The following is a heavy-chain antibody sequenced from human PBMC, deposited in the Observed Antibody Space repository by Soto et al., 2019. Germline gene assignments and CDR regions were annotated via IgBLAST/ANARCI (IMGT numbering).Heavy chain of an antibody. CDR1: GDSVSSNSAP. D-gene: IGHD6-13*01. J-gene: IGHJ5*01. V-gene: IGHV6-1*01. CDR3: ARDFYPNWAAGPKWFDL. CDR2: TYYRSKWYN. Sequence: SQTLSLTCAISGDSVSSNSAPWNWIRQSPSRGLEWLGRTYYRSKWYNDYAVTVKSRITINPDTSKNQFSLQLNSVTPEDTAVYYCARDFYPNWAAGPKWFDLWGQGTLVTVSS.